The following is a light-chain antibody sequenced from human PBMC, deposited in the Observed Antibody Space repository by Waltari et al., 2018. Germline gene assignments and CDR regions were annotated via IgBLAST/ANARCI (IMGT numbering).Light chain of an antibody. CDR2: GTS. CDR1: GSNIGAGYD. CDR3: QSYDTTLRVV. Sequence: QSVLTQPPSVSGAPGQKVTISCTGSGSNIGAGYDVHWYQQLPRAAPKLLIYGTSSRPLGVPDRFFGSTSGTSASLAITGLQAEDEADYYCQSYDTTLRVVFGGGTKVTVL. J-gene: IGLJ3*02. V-gene: IGLV1-40*01.